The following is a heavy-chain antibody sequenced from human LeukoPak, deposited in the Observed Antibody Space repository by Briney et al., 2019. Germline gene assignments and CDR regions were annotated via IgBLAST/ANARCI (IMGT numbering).Heavy chain of an antibody. CDR3: ARDRENSGSYLDFDY. Sequence: VKVSCKASGITFSSYAFSWVRQAPGQGFEWMGGIIPTFGTPNYAQKFQGRVTITTDESTSTAYMELYSLRSEDTAVYYCARDRENSGSYLDFDYWGQGTLVTVSS. CDR2: IIPTFGTP. CDR1: GITFSSYA. J-gene: IGHJ4*02. D-gene: IGHD1-26*01. V-gene: IGHV1-69*13.